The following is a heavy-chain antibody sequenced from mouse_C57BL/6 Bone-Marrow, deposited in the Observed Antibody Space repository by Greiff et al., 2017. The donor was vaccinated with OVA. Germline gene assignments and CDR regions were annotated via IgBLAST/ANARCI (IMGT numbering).Heavy chain of an antibody. CDR2: INPYNGDT. D-gene: IGHD1-1*01. V-gene: IGHV1-20*01. CDR1: GYSFTGYF. Sequence: DVQLQESGPELVKPGDSVKISCKASGYSFTGYFMNWVMQSHGKSLEWIGRINPYNGDTFYNQKFKGKATLTVDKSSSTAHMELRSLTSEDSAVYYCARSGHYGSSYWYFDVWGTGTTVTVSS. J-gene: IGHJ1*03. CDR3: ARSGHYGSSYWYFDV.